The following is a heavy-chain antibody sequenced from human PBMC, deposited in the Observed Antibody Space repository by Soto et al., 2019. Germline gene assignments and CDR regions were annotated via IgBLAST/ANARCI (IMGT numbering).Heavy chain of an antibody. CDR3: ARSGWYQYYFDY. D-gene: IGHD6-19*01. J-gene: IGHJ4*02. Sequence: QITLKESGPTLVKPTQTLTLTCTFSGFSLSTSGVGVGWIRQPPGKALEWLALIYWDDDKRYSTSLKSRLTITKDTSKNQVVLTMTNMYPVDTATYYCARSGWYQYYFDYWGQGTLVTVSS. CDR1: GFSLSTSGVG. CDR2: IYWDDDK. V-gene: IGHV2-5*02.